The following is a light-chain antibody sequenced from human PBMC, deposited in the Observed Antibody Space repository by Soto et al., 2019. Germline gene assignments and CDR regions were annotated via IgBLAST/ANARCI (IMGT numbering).Light chain of an antibody. Sequence: DIVMTQSPLSLPVTPGEPASISCRSSQSLLHSNGYNFLDWYLQKPVQSPQLLIYLGSNRASAVPDRFSGSGSGTDFTLKISRVEAEDVGVYFCIQALQTPPTFGQGTKLEIK. CDR3: IQALQTPPT. CDR2: LGS. J-gene: IGKJ2*01. CDR1: QSLLHSNGYNF. V-gene: IGKV2-28*01.